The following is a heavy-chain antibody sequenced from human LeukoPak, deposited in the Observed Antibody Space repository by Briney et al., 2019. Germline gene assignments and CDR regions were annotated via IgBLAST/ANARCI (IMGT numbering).Heavy chain of an antibody. J-gene: IGHJ5*02. D-gene: IGHD6-19*01. CDR1: GYTFTGYY. CDR3: ARDGYTSGWSWFDP. CDR2: INPNSGGT. Sequence: ASVKVSCKAFGYTFTGYYIHWMRQAPGQGLEWMGWINPNSGGTLYAHKFQGRVTMTGDTSISTAYMELRSLTSDDTAMYYCARDGYTSGWSWFDPWGQGTLVTVSS. V-gene: IGHV1-2*02.